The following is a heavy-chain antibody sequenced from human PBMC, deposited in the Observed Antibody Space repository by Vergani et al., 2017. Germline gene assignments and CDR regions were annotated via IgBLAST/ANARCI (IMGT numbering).Heavy chain of an antibody. CDR2: IWYDGSNK. V-gene: IGHV3-33*01. CDR3: ARAVGAPDAFDI. D-gene: IGHD4-23*01. CDR1: GFTFSSYG. J-gene: IGHJ3*02. Sequence: VQLVESGGGVVQPGRSLRLSCAASGFTFSSYGMHWVRQAPGKGLEWVAVIWYDGSNKYYADSVKGRVTISRDNSKNTLYLQMNSLRDEDTAVYYCARAVGAPDAFDIWGQGTMVTVSS.